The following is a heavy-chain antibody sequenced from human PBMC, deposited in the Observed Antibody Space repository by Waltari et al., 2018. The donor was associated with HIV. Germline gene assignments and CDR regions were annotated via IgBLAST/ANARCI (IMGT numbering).Heavy chain of an antibody. CDR1: GFTFSSYA. V-gene: IGHV3-23*01. CDR3: AKGCGSGYYYYGMDV. Sequence: EVQLLESGGGLVQPGGYLRLSCAASGFTFSSYATSWVRQAPGKGLEWVSAISGSGGSTYYADSVKGRFTISRDNSKNTLYLQMNSLRAEDTAVYYCAKGCGSGYYYYGMDVWGQGTTVTVSS. CDR2: ISGSGGST. J-gene: IGHJ6*02. D-gene: IGHD2-21*01.